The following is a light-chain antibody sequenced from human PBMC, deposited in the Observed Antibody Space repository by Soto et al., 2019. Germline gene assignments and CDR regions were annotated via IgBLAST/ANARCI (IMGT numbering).Light chain of an antibody. CDR1: QSTSIY. Sequence: DIQMTQSPSPLSASVGDRFTITFRASQSTSIYLAWYQQKPGKAPKLLIYQASSLENGVPSRFSGSGSGTEFSLTISSLQPDDFATYYCQQYSSHSTFGQGTKVDIK. CDR3: QQYSSHST. V-gene: IGKV1-5*03. J-gene: IGKJ1*01. CDR2: QAS.